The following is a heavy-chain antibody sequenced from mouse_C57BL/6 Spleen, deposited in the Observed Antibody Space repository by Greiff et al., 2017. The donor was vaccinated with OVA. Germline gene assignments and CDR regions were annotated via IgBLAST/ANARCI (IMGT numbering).Heavy chain of an antibody. CDR3: ARFYDYDGRYFDV. V-gene: IGHV5-17*01. CDR1: GFTFSDYG. Sequence: EVNLVESGGGLVKPGGSLKLSCAASGFTFSDYGMHWVRQAPEKGLEWVAYISSGSSTIYYADTVKGRFTISRDNAKNTLFLQMTSLRSEDTAMYYCARFYDYDGRYFDVWGTGTTVTVSS. J-gene: IGHJ1*03. D-gene: IGHD2-4*01. CDR2: ISSGSSTI.